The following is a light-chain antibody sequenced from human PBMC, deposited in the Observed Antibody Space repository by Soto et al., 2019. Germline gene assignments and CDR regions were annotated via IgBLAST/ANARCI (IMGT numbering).Light chain of an antibody. Sequence: EIVLTQSPATLSLSPGERATLSCRASQSVSSYLAWYQQKPGQAPRLLIYGASTRASGVPARISGSGSGTEFTLTISSLQSEDFAVYYCQQRSNWPSITFGQGTRLEIK. CDR2: GAS. J-gene: IGKJ5*01. CDR1: QSVSSY. CDR3: QQRSNWPSIT. V-gene: IGKV3-11*01.